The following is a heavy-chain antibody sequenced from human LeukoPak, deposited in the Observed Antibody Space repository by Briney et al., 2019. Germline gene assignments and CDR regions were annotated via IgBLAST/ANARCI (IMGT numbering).Heavy chain of an antibody. CDR3: IKDMGYCSGGSCYRWFDS. J-gene: IGHJ5*01. Sequence: GGSLTPFCGASGLTFSSYSMLGVRQAPGRGLEWVSYISPCCCIIYYADSVKGRFTIPRDDAKNSVSLQMNSLRAEDTAVYYCIKDMGYCSGGSCYRWFDSWGQGTLVTVSS. CDR2: ISPCCCII. D-gene: IGHD2-15*01. V-gene: IGHV3-48*01. CDR1: GLTFSSYS.